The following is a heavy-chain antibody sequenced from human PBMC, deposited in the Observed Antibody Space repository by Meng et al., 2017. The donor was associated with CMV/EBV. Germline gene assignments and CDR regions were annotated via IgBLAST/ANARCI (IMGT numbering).Heavy chain of an antibody. V-gene: IGHV3-7*04. J-gene: IGHJ1*01. CDR1: GFTFSSYW. CDR3: AGGWSYYDFGSGNPHAEYFQH. Sequence: GESLKISCAASGFTFSSYWMSWVRQAPGKGLEWVANIKQDGSEKYYVDSVKGRFTISRDNAKNSLYLQMNSLRAEDTAVYYCAGGWSYYDFGSGNPHAEYFQHWGQGTLVTVSS. CDR2: IKQDGSEK. D-gene: IGHD3-3*01.